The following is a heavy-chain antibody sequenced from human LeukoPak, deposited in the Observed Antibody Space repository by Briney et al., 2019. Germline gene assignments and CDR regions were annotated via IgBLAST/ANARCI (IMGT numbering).Heavy chain of an antibody. CDR1: GFTFTSSA. CDR3: AAEGRPTVVTFRKGAVDL. Sequence: SVKVSCKASGFTFTSSAVQWVRQARGQRLEWIGWIVVGSGNTNYAKKFQERVTITRDMSTSTVYMELSSLRSEDTAVYYCAAEGRPTVVTFRKGAVDLWGQGTMVTVSS. CDR2: IVVGSGNT. D-gene: IGHD4-23*01. J-gene: IGHJ3*01. V-gene: IGHV1-58*01.